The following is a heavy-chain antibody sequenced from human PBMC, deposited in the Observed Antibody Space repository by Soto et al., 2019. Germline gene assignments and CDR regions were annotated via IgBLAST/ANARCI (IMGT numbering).Heavy chain of an antibody. CDR2: INHSGTT. CDR1: GGSFSGYY. D-gene: IGHD1-20*01. CDR3: ARGRTLITGTSLDY. Sequence: QVQLQQWGAGVLKPSETLSLTCAVYGGSFSGYYWTWVRQPPGKGLEWIGEINHSGTTNYKPSLRSRLTISIDTSKNQLSLKVNSVTAADTAVYYCARGRTLITGTSLDYWGQGTLVTVSS. J-gene: IGHJ4*02. V-gene: IGHV4-34*01.